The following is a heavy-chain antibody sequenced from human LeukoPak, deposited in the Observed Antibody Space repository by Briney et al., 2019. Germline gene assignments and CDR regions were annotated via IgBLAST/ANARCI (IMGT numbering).Heavy chain of an antibody. CDR2: IIPIFGTA. CDR1: GGTFSSYA. D-gene: IGHD5-18*01. Sequence: SMKVSCKASGGTFSSYAISWVRQAPGQGLEWMGGIIPIFGTANNAQKFQGRVTITTDESTSTAYMELSSLRSEDTAVYYCARGQGYNYAPFDYWGQGTLVTVSS. V-gene: IGHV1-69*05. CDR3: ARGQGYNYAPFDY. J-gene: IGHJ4*02.